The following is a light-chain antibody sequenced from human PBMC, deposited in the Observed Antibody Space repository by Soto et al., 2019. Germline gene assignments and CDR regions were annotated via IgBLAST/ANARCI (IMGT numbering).Light chain of an antibody. J-gene: IGLJ3*02. Sequence: QSALTQPASVSGSPGQSITISCTGTSSDVGAYNFVSWYQQHPGKVPKLIIYEVSNRPSGVSNRFSGSKSGNTASLSISGLQVEDEADYYCSSFTRSTTWVFGGGTKVTVL. CDR1: SSDVGAYNF. CDR3: SSFTRSTTWV. V-gene: IGLV2-14*01. CDR2: EVS.